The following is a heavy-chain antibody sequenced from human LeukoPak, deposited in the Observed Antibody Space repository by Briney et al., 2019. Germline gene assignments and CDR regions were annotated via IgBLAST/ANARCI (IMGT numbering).Heavy chain of an antibody. D-gene: IGHD3-9*01. CDR1: GYSITELS. J-gene: IGHJ4*02. Sequence: GASVKVSCKVSGYSITELSTHWVRQAPGKGLEWMGGFDPGCGEIIYEQKFQDRVTMTEDTSTDTAYMELSSLRSEDTALYYCATGTHYDLLPFWGQGTLVTVSS. CDR3: ATGTHYDLLPF. V-gene: IGHV1-24*01. CDR2: FDPGCGEI.